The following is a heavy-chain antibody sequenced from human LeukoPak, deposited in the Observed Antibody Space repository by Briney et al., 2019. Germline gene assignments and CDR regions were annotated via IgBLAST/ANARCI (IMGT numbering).Heavy chain of an antibody. Sequence: GGSLRLSCAASGFTFSSYWMQWVSQAPGKGLVWVSRVNPQGSGTSYTDSVKGRFTISRDNAKDALHLRMDNLRVEDTAVYYCARARWSSTGWFLGYWGQGTLVTVSS. J-gene: IGHJ4*02. CDR3: ARARWSSTGWFLGY. CDR1: GFTFSSYW. D-gene: IGHD6-19*01. V-gene: IGHV3-74*01. CDR2: VNPQGSGT.